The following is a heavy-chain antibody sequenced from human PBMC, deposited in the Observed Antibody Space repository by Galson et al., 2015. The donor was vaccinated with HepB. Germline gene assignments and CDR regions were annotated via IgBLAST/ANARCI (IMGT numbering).Heavy chain of an antibody. CDR1: GFTFTRYA. J-gene: IGHJ4*02. D-gene: IGHD2-21*02. V-gene: IGHV3-30-3*01. CDR3: ARDMVKVTPNYFDY. Sequence: SLRLSCAASGFTFTRYAIHWVRQAPGKGLEWVAFISYDGSNKFYGEFVKGRFTISRDNSKNTVYVQMNRLKPEDTAVYYCARDMVKVTPNYFDYWGQGTLVTVSS. CDR2: ISYDGSNK.